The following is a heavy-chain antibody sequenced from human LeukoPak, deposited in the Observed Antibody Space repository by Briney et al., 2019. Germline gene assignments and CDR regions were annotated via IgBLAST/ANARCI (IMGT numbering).Heavy chain of an antibody. CDR1: GFTVSSNY. J-gene: IGHJ4*02. CDR3: TTGNWGPY. V-gene: IGHV3-15*01. D-gene: IGHD7-27*01. Sequence: GGSLRLSCAASGFTVSSNYMSWVRQAPGKGLEWVGRIKRKTDGGTTDYAAPVKGRFTISRDDSKNTLYLQMNSLKTEDTAVYYCTTGNWGPYWGQGTLVTVSS. CDR2: IKRKTDGGTT.